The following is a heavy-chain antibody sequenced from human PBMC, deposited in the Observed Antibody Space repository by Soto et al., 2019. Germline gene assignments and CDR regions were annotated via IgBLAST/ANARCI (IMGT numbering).Heavy chain of an antibody. CDR2: ISSSSSTI. CDR1: GFTFRSYN. V-gene: IGHV3-48*02. CDR3: GRGGNIAVTTIGDY. Sequence: DVQLVESGGGLVQPGGSLRLSCAASGFTFRSYNMNWVRQAPGKGLDWVSYISSSSSTIYYAGSVKGRFTISRVNAKNSRYLQMNSLRDDGTPMYYCGRGGNIAVTTIGDYWGQGTVVTVSS. J-gene: IGHJ4*01. D-gene: IGHD5-12*01.